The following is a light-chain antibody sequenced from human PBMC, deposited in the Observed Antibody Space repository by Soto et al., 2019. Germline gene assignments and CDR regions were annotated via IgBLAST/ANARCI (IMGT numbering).Light chain of an antibody. V-gene: IGKV3-11*01. CDR1: QTIGSY. CDR2: DAS. CDR3: QQRSYWPQYT. Sequence: IVLTQSPATLSLSPGEKATLSCRASQTIGSYLAWYQHKPGQAPRLLIFDASHRASGVPPRFSGSGSGTDFTLTIRRLEPEDVADYYYQQRSYWPQYTFGQGTKLEIK. J-gene: IGKJ2*01.